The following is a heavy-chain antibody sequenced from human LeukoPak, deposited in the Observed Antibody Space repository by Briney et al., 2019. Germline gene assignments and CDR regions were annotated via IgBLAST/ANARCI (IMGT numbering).Heavy chain of an antibody. Sequence: SETLSLTCTVSGGSISTYYWTWIRQPPWKELEWIGCIYYSGSTNYNPSLKSRVTISVDTSKNQFSLKLSSVTAADTAVYYCAQGGWLRDYYYYGMDVWGQGTTVTVSS. J-gene: IGHJ6*02. CDR1: GGSISTYY. V-gene: IGHV4-59*01. CDR2: IYYSGST. CDR3: AQGGWLRDYYYYGMDV. D-gene: IGHD3-22*01.